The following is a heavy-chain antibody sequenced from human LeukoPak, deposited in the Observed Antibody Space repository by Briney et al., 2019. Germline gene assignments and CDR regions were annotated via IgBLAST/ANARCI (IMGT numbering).Heavy chain of an antibody. CDR2: ISGSGGST. CDR3: AKDLESVYYYDSSGYYSRPGYFDY. CDR1: GFTFSNYG. V-gene: IGHV3-23*01. J-gene: IGHJ4*02. Sequence: GGSLRLSCAASGFTFSNYGMHWVRQAPGKGLEWVSAISGSGGSTYYADSVKGRFTISRDNSKNTLYLQMNSLRAEDTAVYYCAKDLESVYYYDSSGYYSRPGYFDYWGQGTLVTVSS. D-gene: IGHD3-22*01.